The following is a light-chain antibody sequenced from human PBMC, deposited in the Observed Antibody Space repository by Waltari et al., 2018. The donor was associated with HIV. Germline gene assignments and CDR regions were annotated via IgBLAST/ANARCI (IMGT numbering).Light chain of an antibody. J-gene: IGLJ2*01. CDR2: RNN. CDR3: AAWDDRLSGRL. V-gene: IGLV1-47*01. CDR1: NSNVGNNY. Sequence: QSLLAQPRSVSGTPGQRVNISCSGSNSNVGNNYVYWYQQVPGVAPKLLIYRNNQRPSGVPDRFSGSKSGTSASLAISGLRTEDEGDYYCAAWDDRLSGRLFGGGTKVTVL.